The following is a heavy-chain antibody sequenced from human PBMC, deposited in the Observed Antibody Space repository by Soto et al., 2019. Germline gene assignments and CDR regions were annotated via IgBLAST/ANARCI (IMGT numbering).Heavy chain of an antibody. D-gene: IGHD3-22*01. V-gene: IGHV3-48*02. CDR2: ITTTSSTM. CDR3: ARDSSGRQYYGMDV. CDR1: GFIFSDYS. J-gene: IGHJ6*02. Sequence: GGSLRLSCTPSGFIFSDYSMNWVRQAPGKGLEWISYITTTSSTMYYADSVKGRFTISRDNAKNSLYLQMNSLRDEDTAVYYCARDSSGRQYYGMDVWGQGTTVTVYS.